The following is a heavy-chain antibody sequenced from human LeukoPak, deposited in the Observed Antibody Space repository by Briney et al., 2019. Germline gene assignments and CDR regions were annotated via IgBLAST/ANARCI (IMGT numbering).Heavy chain of an antibody. J-gene: IGHJ3*02. Sequence: SETLSLTCTVSGGSISSNRYYWGWIRQPPGKGLEWIGSIYYSGSTYYNPSLKNRLTISVDTSKNHFSLRLSSVTAADTAVYYCARRDIVVVPAAILGAFDIWGQGTMVTVSS. CDR2: IYYSGST. D-gene: IGHD2-2*02. V-gene: IGHV4-39*02. CDR1: GGSISSNRYY. CDR3: ARRDIVVVPAAILGAFDI.